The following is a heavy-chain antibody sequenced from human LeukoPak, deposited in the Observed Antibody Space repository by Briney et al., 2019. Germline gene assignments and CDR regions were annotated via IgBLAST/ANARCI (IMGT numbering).Heavy chain of an antibody. V-gene: IGHV3-74*01. CDR3: IRDFRIADF. CDR1: GYTFSDYW. J-gene: IGHJ4*02. Sequence: GGSLRLSCIGSGYTFSDYWIHWVRQAPGKGLVWVSRIDGGGRNTNYADSVKGRFTASRDNAKNTVYLQMNSLRAEDTAVYYCIRDFRIADFWGQGTLVTVSS. D-gene: IGHD1-14*01. CDR2: IDGGGRNT.